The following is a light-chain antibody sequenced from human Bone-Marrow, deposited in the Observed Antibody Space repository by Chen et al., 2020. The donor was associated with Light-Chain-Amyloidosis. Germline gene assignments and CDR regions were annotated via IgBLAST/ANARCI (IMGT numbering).Light chain of an antibody. CDR3: QVWDRSSDRPV. J-gene: IGLJ3*02. CDR2: DGS. CDR1: NIGSTS. V-gene: IGLV3-21*02. Sequence: SYVLTQPSSVSVAPGQTATIACGGNNIGSTSVHWYQQTPGQAPLLVVYDGSDRPSGIPERLAGSNSGNTATQTISRVEAGDEADYYCQVWDRSSDRPVFGGGTKLTV.